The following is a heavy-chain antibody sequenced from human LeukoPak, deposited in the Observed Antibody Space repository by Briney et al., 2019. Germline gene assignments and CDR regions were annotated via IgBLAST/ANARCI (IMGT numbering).Heavy chain of an antibody. CDR3: ASDTGAEYCTNGVCYTGPGYYFDY. Sequence: SETLSLTCTVSGGSISSYYWSWIRQPPGKGLEWIGYIYYSGSTNYNPSLKSRVTISVDTSKNQFSLKLSSVTAADTAVYYCASDTGAEYCTNGVCYTGPGYYFDYWGQGTLVTVSS. CDR1: GGSISSYY. J-gene: IGHJ4*02. CDR2: IYYSGST. V-gene: IGHV4-59*12. D-gene: IGHD2-8*01.